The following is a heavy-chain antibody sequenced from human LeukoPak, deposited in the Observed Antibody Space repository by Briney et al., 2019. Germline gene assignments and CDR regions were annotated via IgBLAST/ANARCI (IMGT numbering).Heavy chain of an antibody. J-gene: IGHJ4*02. Sequence: SETLSLTCTVSGYSISSGYFWGWIRQPPGKGLEWIGSIYHSGSTSYNPSLKSRLTISVDTSKNQFSLKLTSVTAADTAVYYCAREHYYGSESHWGQGTLVTVFS. D-gene: IGHD3-10*01. CDR2: IYHSGST. CDR3: AREHYYGSESH. CDR1: GYSISSGYF. V-gene: IGHV4-38-2*02.